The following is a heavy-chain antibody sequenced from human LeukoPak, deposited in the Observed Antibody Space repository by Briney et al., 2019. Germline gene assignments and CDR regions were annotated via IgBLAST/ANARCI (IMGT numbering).Heavy chain of an antibody. CDR1: GFTVSSNY. V-gene: IGHV3-53*01. D-gene: IGHD3-22*01. Sequence: GGSLRFSCAASGFTVSSNYMSWVRQAPGKGLEWVSLIYSGGSTLYADSVKGRFTISSDNSKNTVFLQMSSLRAEDMAVYHCARGAYDSSAYWAFDPWGQGTMVTVSS. CDR3: ARGAYDSSAYWAFDP. CDR2: IYSGGST. J-gene: IGHJ3*01.